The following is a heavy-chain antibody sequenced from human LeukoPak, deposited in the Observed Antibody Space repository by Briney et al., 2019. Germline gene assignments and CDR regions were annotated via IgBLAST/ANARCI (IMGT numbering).Heavy chain of an antibody. CDR1: GFTFSDYY. CDR3: AKDLDYDSPFDY. CDR2: ISGSGGST. Sequence: GGSLRLSCAASGFTFSDYYMSWVRQAPGKGLEWVSAISGSGGSTYYADSVKGRFTISRDNSKNTLYLQMNSLRAEDTAVYYCAKDLDYDSPFDYWGQGTLVAVSS. D-gene: IGHD3-22*01. V-gene: IGHV3-23*01. J-gene: IGHJ4*02.